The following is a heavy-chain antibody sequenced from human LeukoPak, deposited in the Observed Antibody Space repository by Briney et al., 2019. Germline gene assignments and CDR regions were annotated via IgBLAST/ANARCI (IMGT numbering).Heavy chain of an antibody. CDR3: ARIYDSSGHVDQ. CDR1: GFTFSSYE. CDR2: ISSSNSTI. Sequence: GGSLRLSCAASGFTFSSYEMNWVRQAPGKGLEWVSDISSSNSTIYYADSVKGRFTISRDNAKNSLYLQMNSLRVEDTAIYYCARIYDSSGHVDQWGQGTLVTVSS. J-gene: IGHJ4*02. D-gene: IGHD3-22*01. V-gene: IGHV3-48*03.